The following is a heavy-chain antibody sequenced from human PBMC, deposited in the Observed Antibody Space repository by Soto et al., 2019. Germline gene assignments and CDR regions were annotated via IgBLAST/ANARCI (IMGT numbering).Heavy chain of an antibody. J-gene: IGHJ4*02. CDR1: GGSISSGGYY. D-gene: IGHD3-9*01. V-gene: IGHV4-61*08. CDR3: AGTYYDILTGYQIDY. Sequence: SETLSLTCTVSGGSISSGGYYWSWIRQHPGKGLEWIGYIYYSGSTNYNPSLKSRVTIPVDTSKNQFSLKLSSVTAADTAVYYCAGTYYDILTGYQIDYWGQGTLVTVSS. CDR2: IYYSGST.